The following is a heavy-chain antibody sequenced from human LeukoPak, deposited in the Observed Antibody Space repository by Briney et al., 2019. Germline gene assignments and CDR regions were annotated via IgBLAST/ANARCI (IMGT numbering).Heavy chain of an antibody. CDR1: GVSITNGPHF. D-gene: IGHD1-26*01. V-gene: IGHV4-61*02. CDR3: ARGIDYAWEVQGY. CDR2: IQASGST. J-gene: IGHJ4*02. Sequence: SQTLSLTCTVSGVSITNGPHFWSWIRQPAWNGLEWIGRIQASGSTSYNPSLKSRVTISLDTSKHQFSLKLSSLTAADTAIYYCARGIDYAWEVQGYWGQGTLVTVSS.